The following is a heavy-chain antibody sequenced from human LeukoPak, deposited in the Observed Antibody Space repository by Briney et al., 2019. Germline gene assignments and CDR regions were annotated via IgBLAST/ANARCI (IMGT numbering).Heavy chain of an antibody. CDR3: ARVHYYDASDYSTSNWFDP. CDR2: IHHDAIT. Sequence: SSETLSLTCSISGYSISSGYFWGWIRQPPGKGLEWIGNIHHDAITYYNPSLKSRVTISLDPSKNQFSLKLTSVAAADTALYHCARVHYYDASDYSTSNWFDPWGQGTLVTVSS. D-gene: IGHD3-22*01. CDR1: GYSISSGYF. V-gene: IGHV4-38-2*02. J-gene: IGHJ5*02.